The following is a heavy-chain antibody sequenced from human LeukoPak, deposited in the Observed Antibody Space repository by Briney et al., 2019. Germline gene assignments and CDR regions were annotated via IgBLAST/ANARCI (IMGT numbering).Heavy chain of an antibody. CDR1: GGSMCNYY. D-gene: IGHD5-24*01. Sequence: SETLSLTCTVSGGSMCNYYWSWIRQSPEKGLEWIGYIYYSGSTNYNPSLKSRVTISVDSSKNQFSLILTSVTAADTAVYYCARLGGGYNYRYYFDSWGQGTLITVS. J-gene: IGHJ4*02. V-gene: IGHV4-59*08. CDR3: ARLGGGYNYRYYFDS. CDR2: IYYSGST.